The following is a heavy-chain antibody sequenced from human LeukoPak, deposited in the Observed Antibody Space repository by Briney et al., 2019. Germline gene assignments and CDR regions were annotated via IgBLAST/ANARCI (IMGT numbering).Heavy chain of an antibody. CDR1: GFTFSSYW. D-gene: IGHD4-23*01. V-gene: IGHV3-74*01. J-gene: IGHJ4*02. CDR2: IASDGSST. CDR3: ARGRPHGNDY. Sequence: GGSLRLSCAASGFTFSSYWMNWVRQAPGKGLVWVSRIASDGSSTTYAASVKGRFSISRDNAKNTLYLQMNSLRVEDTAVYYCARGRPHGNDYWGQGTLVTVSS.